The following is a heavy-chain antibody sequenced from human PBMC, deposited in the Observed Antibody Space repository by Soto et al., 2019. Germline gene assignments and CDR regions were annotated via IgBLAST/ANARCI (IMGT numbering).Heavy chain of an antibody. D-gene: IGHD2-15*01. CDR2: IYWDGAQ. J-gene: IGHJ4*02. Sequence: QITLKESGPTLVKPTQTLTLTCTFSGFSLNTSGVGVGWVRQPPGKALEWLALIYWDGAQRYSPSLESRLTITKDTSENQVVLTMTNMDPVHTATYFCAHKAPHKYRLHHFDSWGQGTRVTVSS. CDR3: AHKAPHKYRLHHFDS. V-gene: IGHV2-5*02. CDR1: GFSLNTSGVG.